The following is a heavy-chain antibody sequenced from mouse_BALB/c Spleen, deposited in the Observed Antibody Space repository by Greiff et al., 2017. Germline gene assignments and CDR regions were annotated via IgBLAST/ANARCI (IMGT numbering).Heavy chain of an antibody. CDR1: GYTFTSSY. D-gene: IGHD2-2*01. CDR2: INTRNGGT. Sequence: QVQLQQPGAELVKPGASVKLSCKASGYTFTSSYMYWVKQRPGQGLAWIGGINTRNGGTNFNEQFKSKATLTVDTSSSTAYMQLSSLASEDSALFYCARGGEIYYGYYWFAYWGQGTLVTVSA. J-gene: IGHJ3*01. CDR3: ARGGEIYYGYYWFAY. V-gene: IGHV1S81*02.